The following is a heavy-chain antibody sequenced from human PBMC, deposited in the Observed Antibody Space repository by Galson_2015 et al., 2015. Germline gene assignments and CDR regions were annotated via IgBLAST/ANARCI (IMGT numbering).Heavy chain of an antibody. J-gene: IGHJ3*02. CDR1: GYSFTSYW. D-gene: IGHD4-17*01. V-gene: IGHV5-51*01. Sequence: QSGAEVKKPGESLKISCKGSGYSFTSYWIGWVRQMPGKGLEWMGIIYPGDSDTRYSPSFQGQVTISADKSISTAYLQWSSLKASDTAMHYCANGLGNYGDYPDAFDIWGQGTMVTVSS. CDR2: IYPGDSDT. CDR3: ANGLGNYGDYPDAFDI.